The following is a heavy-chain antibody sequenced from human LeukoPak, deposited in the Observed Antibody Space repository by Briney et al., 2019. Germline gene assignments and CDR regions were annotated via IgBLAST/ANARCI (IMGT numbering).Heavy chain of an antibody. CDR1: GFTFSSYW. CDR2: IKQDGSEK. V-gene: IGHV3-7*03. J-gene: IGHJ4*02. Sequence: GGSLRLSCAASGFTFSSYWMSWVRQAPGKGLEWVANIKQDGSEKYYVDSVKGRFTISRDNAENSLYLQMNSLRAEDTAVYYCAKDMILYSSGWYSMGDYWGQGTLVTVSS. D-gene: IGHD6-19*01. CDR3: AKDMILYSSGWYSMGDY.